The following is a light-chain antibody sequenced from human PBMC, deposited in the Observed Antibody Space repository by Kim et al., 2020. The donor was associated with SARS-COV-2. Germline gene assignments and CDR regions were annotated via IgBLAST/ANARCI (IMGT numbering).Light chain of an antibody. CDR3: QQYADSPPT. J-gene: IGKJ1*01. CDR2: GIS. V-gene: IGKV3-20*01. CDR1: QTIASIH. Sequence: SPGERAPLSCRASQTIASIHLAWYQQKAGQAPRLIIYGISTRPTGISDRFSGSGSETDFTLTINRLEPEDFAVYYCQQYADSPPTFGQGTKVDIK.